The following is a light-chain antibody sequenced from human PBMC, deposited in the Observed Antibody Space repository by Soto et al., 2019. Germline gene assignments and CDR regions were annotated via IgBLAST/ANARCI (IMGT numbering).Light chain of an antibody. CDR1: QSVSSY. CDR2: DAS. J-gene: IGKJ4*01. V-gene: IGKV3-11*01. Sequence: EIMLSQSPATLSLSPRERATLSCRASQSVSSYLAWYQQKPGQAPRLLIYDASNRATGIPARFSGSGSGTDFTLTISRLEPEDFAVYFCQQYGNSPLTFGGGTKVDI. CDR3: QQYGNSPLT.